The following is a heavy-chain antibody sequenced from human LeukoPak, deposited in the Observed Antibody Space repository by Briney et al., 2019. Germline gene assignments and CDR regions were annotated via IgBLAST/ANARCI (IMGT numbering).Heavy chain of an antibody. CDR2: ISSSSSYI. CDR3: TRDPSEASHPYYFDY. V-gene: IGHV3-21*01. CDR1: GITFNNYG. D-gene: IGHD6-25*01. J-gene: IGHJ4*02. Sequence: GSLRLSCAASGITFNNYGLNWVRQAPGKGLELVSFISSSSSYIYYADSVKGRFTISRDNAKNSLHLQMNSLRAEDTAVYYCTRDPSEASHPYYFDYWGQGILVTVSS.